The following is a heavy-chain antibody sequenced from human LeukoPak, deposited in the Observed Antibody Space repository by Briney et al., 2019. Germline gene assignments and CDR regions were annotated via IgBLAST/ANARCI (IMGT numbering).Heavy chain of an antibody. Sequence: GASVKVSCQASVYTFTSYDINWVRPATAEGREWVGWMNPYSGNTGYAQKFQGRVTMTRNTSKRTAYMELSSLTSEDAAVYYCARVGYHDYVWGSYRSPGWFDPWGQGTRVTVSS. CDR3: ARVGYHDYVWGSYRSPGWFDP. J-gene: IGHJ5*02. D-gene: IGHD3-16*02. CDR2: MNPYSGNT. CDR1: VYTFTSYD. V-gene: IGHV1-8*01.